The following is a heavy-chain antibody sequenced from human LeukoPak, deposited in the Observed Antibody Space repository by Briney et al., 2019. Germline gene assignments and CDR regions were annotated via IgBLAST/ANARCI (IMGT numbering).Heavy chain of an antibody. CDR3: ARAKYSSSWYYDY. CDR1: GFTFSSYE. D-gene: IGHD6-13*01. Sequence: PGGSLRLSCAASGFTFSSYEMNWVRQAPGKGLEWVSYISSSGSTIYYADSVKGRFTISRDNSKNTLYLQMNSLRAEDTAVYYCARAKYSSSWYYDYWGQGTLVTVSS. J-gene: IGHJ4*02. V-gene: IGHV3-48*03. CDR2: ISSSGSTI.